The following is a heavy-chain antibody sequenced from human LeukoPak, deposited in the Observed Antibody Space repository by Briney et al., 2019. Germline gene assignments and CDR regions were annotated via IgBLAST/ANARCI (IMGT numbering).Heavy chain of an antibody. V-gene: IGHV3-48*01. D-gene: IGHD6-13*01. CDR2: ISSSSSTI. Sequence: GRSLRLSCAASGFTFSSYSMNWVRQAPGKGLEWVSYISSSSSTIYYADSVKGRFTISRDNAKNSLYLQMNSLRAEDTAVYYCARDRDSSSWYPNWFDPWGQGTLVTVSS. J-gene: IGHJ5*02. CDR1: GFTFSSYS. CDR3: ARDRDSSSWYPNWFDP.